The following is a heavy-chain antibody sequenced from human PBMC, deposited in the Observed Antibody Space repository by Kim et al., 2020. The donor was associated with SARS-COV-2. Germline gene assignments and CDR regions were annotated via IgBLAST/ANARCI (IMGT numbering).Heavy chain of an antibody. D-gene: IGHD2-21*02. V-gene: IGHV1-69*13. CDR1: GGTFSSYA. J-gene: IGHJ6*02. CDR2: IIPIFGTA. CDR3: ARGICGGDCYDPDYYYGMDV. Sequence: SVKVSCKASGGTFSSYAISWVRQAPGQGLEWMGGIIPIFGTANYAQKFQGRVTITADESTSTAYMELSSLRSEDTAVYYCARGICGGDCYDPDYYYGMDVWGQGTTVTVSS.